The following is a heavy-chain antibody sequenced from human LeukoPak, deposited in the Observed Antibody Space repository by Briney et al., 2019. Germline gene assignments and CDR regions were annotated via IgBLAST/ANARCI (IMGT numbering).Heavy chain of an antibody. D-gene: IGHD2-2*01. CDR1: GGSFSGYY. V-gene: IGHV4-34*01. CDR3: AKPIDCSSTICTGPMHV. Sequence: PSETLSLTCAVYGGSFSGYYWSWIRQPPGKGPEWIGEIDHVGRTKYNPSLKSRLTISIDTSKNQFSLTLGSLTAADTAVYYCAKPIDCSSTICTGPMHVWGKGTAVTVSA. J-gene: IGHJ6*04. CDR2: IDHVGRT.